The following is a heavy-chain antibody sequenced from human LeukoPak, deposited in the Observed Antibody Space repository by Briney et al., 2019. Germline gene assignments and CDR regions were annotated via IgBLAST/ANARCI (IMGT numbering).Heavy chain of an antibody. J-gene: IGHJ5*02. V-gene: IGHV3-48*01. Sequence: GGSLRLSCAASGFTFSSYSMNWVRQAPGKGLEWVSYISSSSSTIYYADSVKGRFTISRDNAKNSLYLQMNSLRAEDTAVYYCARDPILTGYPNINWFDPWGQGTLVTVSS. CDR3: ARDPILTGYPNINWFDP. CDR2: ISSSSSTI. D-gene: IGHD3-9*01. CDR1: GFTFSSYS.